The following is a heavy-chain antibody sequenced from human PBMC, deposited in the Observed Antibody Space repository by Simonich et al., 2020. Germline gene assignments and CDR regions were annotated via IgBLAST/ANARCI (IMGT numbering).Heavy chain of an antibody. Sequence: QVQLVQSGAEVKKPGASVKVSCKASGYTFTSYGISWVRQAPGQGLEWMGWVSAYNDNTNYAQKLQGRGTMTTDTSTSTAYMGLRSLRSDDTAVYYCARSTTGTTAFDIWGQGTMVTVSS. V-gene: IGHV1-18*01. CDR3: ARSTTGTTAFDI. CDR1: GYTFTSYG. CDR2: VSAYNDNT. D-gene: IGHD1-1*01. J-gene: IGHJ3*02.